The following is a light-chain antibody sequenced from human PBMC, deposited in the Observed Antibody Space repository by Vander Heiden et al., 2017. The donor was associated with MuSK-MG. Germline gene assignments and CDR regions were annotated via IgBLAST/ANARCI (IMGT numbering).Light chain of an antibody. V-gene: IGKV1-5*01. J-gene: IGKJ1*01. Sequence: DIHMTQSPSTLSASVGDRVTITCRASQSISSWLAWYQQKPGKAPKLLIYDASSLESGVPSRFSGSGSGTEFTLTISSLQPDDFATYYCQQYNSYSPETFGQGTKVEIK. CDR3: QQYNSYSPET. CDR2: DAS. CDR1: QSISSW.